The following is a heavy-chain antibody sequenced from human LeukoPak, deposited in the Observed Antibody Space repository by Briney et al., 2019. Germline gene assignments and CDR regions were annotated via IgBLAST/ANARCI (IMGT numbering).Heavy chain of an antibody. J-gene: IGHJ4*02. CDR1: GFNFDDYA. D-gene: IGHD5-12*01. CDR2: ISGDGGNT. Sequence: GGSLRLSCAASGFNFDDYAMHWVRQAPGKGLEWVSLISGDGGNTYYADPAKGRFTISRDNSKNSLYVQMNSLRSDDTALYYCAKDPGYSGYGPHPLDYWGQGTLVTVSS. V-gene: IGHV3-43*02. CDR3: AKDPGYSGYGPHPLDY.